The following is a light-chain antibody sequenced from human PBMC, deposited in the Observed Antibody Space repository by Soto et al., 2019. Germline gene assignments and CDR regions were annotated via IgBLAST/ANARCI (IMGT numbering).Light chain of an antibody. V-gene: IGKV3-11*01. CDR2: DAS. CDR1: QSISDY. CDR3: QHRLNWPLT. J-gene: IGKJ4*01. Sequence: ELVLTQSPGTLSLSPGEGAALYCRSSQSISDYLAWYQQKPGQAPRLLIYDASKMAPGIPPRFSGRGSGTDFTLTISRLEAEDFAIYFCQHRLNWPLTFGGGTKVEI.